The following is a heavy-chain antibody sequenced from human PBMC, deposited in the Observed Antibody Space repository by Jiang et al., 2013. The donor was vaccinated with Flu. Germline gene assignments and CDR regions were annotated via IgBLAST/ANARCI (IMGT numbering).Heavy chain of an antibody. J-gene: IGHJ1*01. D-gene: IGHD4-17*01. CDR1: GYTFTLHF. CDR2: INPTTGST. CDR3: ARGPDFGDYVLQH. Sequence: GAEVKKPGSSLKISCQASGYTFTLHFIHWVRQAPGQGLDWLGIINPTTGSTTSAQKFQGRITMTRDTSTNTVYMELSSLRSEDTAVYYCARGPDFGDYVLQHWGQGTLVAVSS. V-gene: IGHV1-46*01.